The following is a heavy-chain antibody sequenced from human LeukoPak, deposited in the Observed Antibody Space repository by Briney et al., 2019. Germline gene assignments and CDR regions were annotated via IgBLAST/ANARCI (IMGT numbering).Heavy chain of an antibody. CDR3: ARGYCSGGSCYRFDP. CDR2: IYYSGST. J-gene: IGHJ5*02. Sequence: SETLSLTCTVSGGSISSYYWSWIRHPPGKGLEWIGYIYYSGSTNYNPSLKSRVTISVDTSKNQFSLKLSSVTAADTAVYYCARGYCSGGSCYRFDPWGQGTLVTVSS. V-gene: IGHV4-59*01. D-gene: IGHD2-15*01. CDR1: GGSISSYY.